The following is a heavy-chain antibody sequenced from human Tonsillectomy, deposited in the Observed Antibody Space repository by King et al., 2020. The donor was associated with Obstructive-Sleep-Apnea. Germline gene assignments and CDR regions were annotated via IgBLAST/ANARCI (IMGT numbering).Heavy chain of an antibody. CDR3: AKAGDSSGEEYFQH. J-gene: IGHJ1*01. V-gene: IGHV3-9*01. D-gene: IGHD3-22*01. CDR2: ISWNSGSI. Sequence: VQLVESGGGLVQPGRSLRLSCAASGFTFDDYAMHWVRQAPGKGLEWVSGISWNSGSIGYADSVKGRFTISRDNAKNSLYLQMNSLRAEDTALYYCAKAGDSSGEEYFQHWGQGTLVTVSS. CDR1: GFTFDDYA.